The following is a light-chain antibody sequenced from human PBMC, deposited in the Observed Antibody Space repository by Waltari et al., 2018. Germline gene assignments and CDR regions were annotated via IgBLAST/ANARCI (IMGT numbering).Light chain of an antibody. CDR2: DDH. V-gene: IGLV1-51*01. CDR3: GAWDGSLTLYV. CDR1: TSNIGKTY. Sequence: SVLTQTPSVSAAPGQRVTISCSGSTSNIGKTYVSWYQQLPGAAPKLLISDDHKRPSGTPDRFSGSKSGTSATLAITGLQTEDEADYFCGAWDGSLTLYVFGPGTRVTVL. J-gene: IGLJ1*01.